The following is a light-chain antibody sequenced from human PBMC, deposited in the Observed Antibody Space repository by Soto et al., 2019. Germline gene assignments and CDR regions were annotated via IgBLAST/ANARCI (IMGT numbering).Light chain of an antibody. V-gene: IGKV3-15*01. CDR1: QSVSSK. CDR2: YVS. Sequence: EIVMTQSPATLSVSPGERATLSCRASQSVSSKLAWFEQKPGHAPSLLIYYVSTRATGVPVRFSGSGSWTEFTLTINSLQSEDFAVYYCQQYNNWPHTFGQGTKVDIK. CDR3: QQYNNWPHT. J-gene: IGKJ2*01.